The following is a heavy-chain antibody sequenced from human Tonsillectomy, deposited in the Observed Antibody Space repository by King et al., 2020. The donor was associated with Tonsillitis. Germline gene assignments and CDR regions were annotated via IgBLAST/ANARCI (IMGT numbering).Heavy chain of an antibody. Sequence: LQLQESGPGLVKPSETLSLTCAVSGGSISSSNWWSWVRKPPGKGLEWIGEIYHSGSINYNPSLKSRVTISVDKSKNQFALKLSSVTAADTAVYYCARAGTYYYDSSGYLGAFDIWGQGTMVTVSS. J-gene: IGHJ3*02. CDR1: GGSISSSNW. CDR3: ARAGTYYYDSSGYLGAFDI. V-gene: IGHV4-4*02. CDR2: IYHSGSI. D-gene: IGHD3-22*01.